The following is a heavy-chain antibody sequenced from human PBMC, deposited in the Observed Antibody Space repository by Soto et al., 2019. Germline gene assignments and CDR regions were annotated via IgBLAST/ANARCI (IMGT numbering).Heavy chain of an antibody. V-gene: IGHV3-74*01. CDR1: GFTFSSYW. D-gene: IGHD6-13*01. Sequence: PGGSLRLSCAASGFTFSSYWMHWVRQAPGKGLVWVSGINSDGSSKNYADSVKGRFTISRDNSKNTLYLQMNSLRAEDTAVYYCAFLPGIAAAGKDYWGQGTLVTVSS. J-gene: IGHJ4*02. CDR3: AFLPGIAAAGKDY. CDR2: INSDGSSK.